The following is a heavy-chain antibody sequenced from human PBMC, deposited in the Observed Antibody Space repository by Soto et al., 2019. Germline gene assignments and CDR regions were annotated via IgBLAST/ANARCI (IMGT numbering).Heavy chain of an antibody. D-gene: IGHD3-22*01. Sequence: SETLSLTCTVSGGSISSGDYYWSWIRQPPGKGLEWIGYIYYSGSTYYNPSLKSRVTISVDTSKNQFSLKLSSATAADTAVYYCARDPGYGYDSSGYDYWGQGTLVTVPQ. J-gene: IGHJ4*02. V-gene: IGHV4-30-4*01. CDR3: ARDPGYGYDSSGYDY. CDR1: GGSISSGDYY. CDR2: IYYSGST.